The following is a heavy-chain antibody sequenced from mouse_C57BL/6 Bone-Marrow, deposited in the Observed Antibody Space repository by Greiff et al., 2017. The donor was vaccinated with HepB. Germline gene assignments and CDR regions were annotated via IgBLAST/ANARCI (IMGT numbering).Heavy chain of an antibody. CDR2: IDPEDGET. D-gene: IGHD1-1*01. J-gene: IGHJ4*01. CDR1: GFNIKDYY. V-gene: IGHV14-2*01. Sequence: EVQVVESGAELVKPGASVKLSCTASGFNIKDYYMHWVKQRTEQGLEWIGRIDPEDGETKYAPKFQGKATITADTSSNTAYLQLSSLTSEDTAVYYCASSSTVVAPYYAMDYWGQGTSVTVSS. CDR3: ASSSTVVAPYYAMDY.